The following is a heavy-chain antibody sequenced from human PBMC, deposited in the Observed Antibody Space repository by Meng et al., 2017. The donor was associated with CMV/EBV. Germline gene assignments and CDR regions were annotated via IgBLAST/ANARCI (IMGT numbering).Heavy chain of an antibody. CDR1: GGSISSSRYY. D-gene: IGHD6-13*01. CDR3: ARGGIAAAGLH. J-gene: IGHJ4*02. V-gene: IGHV4-39*07. Sequence: HLHLKESGPGLVKPSDTLSLTCNVSGGSISSSRYYWGWIRQPPGKGLEWIGSIYYSGSTYYNPSLKSRVTISVDTSKNQFSLKLSSVTAADTAVYYCARGGIAAAGLHWGQGTLVTVSS. CDR2: IYYSGST.